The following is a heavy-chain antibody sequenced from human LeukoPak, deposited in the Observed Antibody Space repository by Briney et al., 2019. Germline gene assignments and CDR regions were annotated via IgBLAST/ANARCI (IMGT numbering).Heavy chain of an antibody. Sequence: GGSLRLSCAASGFTFSSYAMSWVRQAPGKGLEWVSAISGSGGSTYYADSVKGRFTISRDNSKNTLYLQMNSLRAEDTAVYYCAKDQDCSGGSCYRPFDYWGQGTLVTVSS. J-gene: IGHJ4*02. D-gene: IGHD2-15*01. CDR1: GFTFSSYA. V-gene: IGHV3-23*01. CDR2: ISGSGGST. CDR3: AKDQDCSGGSCYRPFDY.